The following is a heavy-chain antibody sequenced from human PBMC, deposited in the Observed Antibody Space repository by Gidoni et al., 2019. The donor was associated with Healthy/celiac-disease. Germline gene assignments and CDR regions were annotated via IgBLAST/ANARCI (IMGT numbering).Heavy chain of an antibody. V-gene: IGHV3-66*02. CDR1: GFTVSSNY. CDR2: SYSGGST. J-gene: IGHJ6*02. Sequence: EVQLVESGGGLVQPGGSLRLCCAASGFTVSSNYMSWVRQAPGKGLEWGSVSYSGGSTYYADAVKGRFTISRDNSKNTLYLQMNSLRAEDTAVYYCARTVVVAVYYYYGMDVWGQGTTVTVSS. CDR3: ARTVVVAVYYYYGMDV. D-gene: IGHD2-15*01.